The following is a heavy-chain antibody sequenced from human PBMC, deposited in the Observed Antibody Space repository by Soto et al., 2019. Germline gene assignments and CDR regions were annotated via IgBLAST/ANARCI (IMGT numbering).Heavy chain of an antibody. CDR2: AYYSGTT. D-gene: IGHD3-3*01. V-gene: IGHV4-59*13. CDR3: AGWSALTQYYFDS. J-gene: IGHJ4*01. CDR1: GASFSGSY. Sequence: SETLYLTCAVSGASFSGSYLSWIRQPPGKGLEWIGYAYYSGTTVYNPSLKSRVSISVDTSKKYVSLRLNSVTAADTAVYYCAGWSALTQYYFDSWGHGTLVTVYS.